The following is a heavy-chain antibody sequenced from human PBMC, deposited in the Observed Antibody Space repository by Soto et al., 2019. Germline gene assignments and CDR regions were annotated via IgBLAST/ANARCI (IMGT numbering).Heavy chain of an antibody. CDR3: ATGRNSGNDIMDV. CDR1: GFTISDAW. J-gene: IGHJ6*02. Sequence: EVQLVESGGDLVKPWGSLRLSCAASGFTISDAWMNWVRQAPGKGLEWVGRIKTKTEGGTTNYTAPGKCRFTISWDDSKSTLYLQMNSVKTEDTAVYYWATGRNSGNDIMDVWVQGTPVTVSS. CDR2: IKTKTEGGTT. V-gene: IGHV3-15*07. D-gene: IGHD5-12*01.